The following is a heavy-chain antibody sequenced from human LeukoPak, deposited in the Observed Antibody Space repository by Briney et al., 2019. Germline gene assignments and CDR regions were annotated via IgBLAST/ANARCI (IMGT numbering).Heavy chain of an antibody. CDR2: IYYSGSP. D-gene: IGHD3-10*01. J-gene: IGHJ4*02. CDR3: ARLSRSYGSGSYYEY. Sequence: PSETLSLTCTVSGGSISSGDYYWSWIRQPPGKGLEWIGYIYYSGSPYYNPSLKNRVTLSLDASKNQFSLKLTSVTAADTAVYYCARLSRSYGSGSYYEYWGQGTLVTVSS. CDR1: GGSISSGDYY. V-gene: IGHV4-30-4*01.